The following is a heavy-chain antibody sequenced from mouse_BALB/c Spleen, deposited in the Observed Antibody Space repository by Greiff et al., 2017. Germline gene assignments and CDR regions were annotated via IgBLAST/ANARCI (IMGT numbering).Heavy chain of an antibody. CDR2: INPYNDGT. V-gene: IGHV1-14*01. CDR3: AREGWLRRDYYAMDY. CDR1: GYTFTSYV. J-gene: IGHJ4*01. Sequence: VQLQQSGPELVKPGASVKMSCKASGYTFTSYVMHWVKQKPGQGLEWIGYINPYNDGTKYNEKFKGKATLTADKSSSTAYMQLSSLTSEDSAVYYCAREGWLRRDYYAMDYWGQGTSVTVSS. D-gene: IGHD2-2*01.